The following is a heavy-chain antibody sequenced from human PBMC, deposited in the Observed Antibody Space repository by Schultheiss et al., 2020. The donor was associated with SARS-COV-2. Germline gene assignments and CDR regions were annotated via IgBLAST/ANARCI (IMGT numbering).Heavy chain of an antibody. CDR1: GYTFTGYY. J-gene: IGHJ6*02. Sequence: ASVKVSCKASGYTFTGYYMHWVRQAPGQGLEWMGWINPNSGGTNYAQNFQGRVTMTRDTSISKAYMELSRLRSDDTAVYYCARAPTPAKGYGMDVWGQGTTVTVAS. CDR2: INPNSGGT. V-gene: IGHV1-2*02. CDR3: ARAPTPAKGYGMDV.